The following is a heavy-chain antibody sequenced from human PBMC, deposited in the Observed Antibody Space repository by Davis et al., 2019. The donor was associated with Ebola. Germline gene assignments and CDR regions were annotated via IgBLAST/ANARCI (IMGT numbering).Heavy chain of an antibody. Sequence: GESLKISCAASGFTFSNYAMHWVRQAPGKGLEWVAVISYNGVNKNCADSVKGRFTVSRDNSKNTLYLEMNSLRVEDTAVYYCARGNGQNYGSALDYWGQRTLVTVSS. CDR1: GFTFSNYA. V-gene: IGHV3-30-3*01. CDR3: ARGNGQNYGSALDY. J-gene: IGHJ4*02. D-gene: IGHD3-10*01. CDR2: ISYNGVNK.